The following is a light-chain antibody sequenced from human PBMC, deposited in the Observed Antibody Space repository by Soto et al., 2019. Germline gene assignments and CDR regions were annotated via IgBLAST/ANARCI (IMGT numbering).Light chain of an antibody. CDR3: QSYDNRRTVSV. CDR1: RNKIGAGYD. Sequence: QSVLTQPPSGSGAPGQRVTIDCIGTRNKIGAGYDVHWYRQGPGTAPKLLIYGNGNRRSGVRDRFSASKFGTSASLTIAGIQADDEADYSCQSYDNRRTVSVFGGGTQLTVL. J-gene: IGLJ3*02. V-gene: IGLV1-40*01. CDR2: GNG.